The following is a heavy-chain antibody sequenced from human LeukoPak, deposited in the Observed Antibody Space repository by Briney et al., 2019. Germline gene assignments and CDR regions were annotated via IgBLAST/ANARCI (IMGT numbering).Heavy chain of an antibody. CDR3: ARVRCSGGSCPYYYYYYYMDV. Sequence: SETLSLTCSVSGDSISSSYYWGWIRQPPGKGLEWIGSIHYSGSTYYNPSLQSRVTISIDTSKNQFSLKLRFVTAADTAVYYCARVRCSGGSCPYYYYYYYMDVWGKGTTVTVSS. J-gene: IGHJ6*03. D-gene: IGHD2-15*01. CDR2: IHYSGST. CDR1: GDSISSSYY. V-gene: IGHV4-39*07.